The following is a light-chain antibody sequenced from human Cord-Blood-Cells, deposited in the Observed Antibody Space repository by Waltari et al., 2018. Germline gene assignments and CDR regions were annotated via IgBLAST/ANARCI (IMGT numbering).Light chain of an antibody. J-gene: IGLJ3*02. Sequence: QSALTQPASVSGSPGQSITISCTGTSSDVGGYHYVHWYQQHPGNAPKLMIYDVSKRPSGVSNRFSGSKSGNTASLTISGLQAEDEADYYCSSYTSSSTWVFGGGTKLTVL. CDR1: SSDVGGYHY. CDR2: DVS. CDR3: SSYTSSSTWV. V-gene: IGLV2-14*01.